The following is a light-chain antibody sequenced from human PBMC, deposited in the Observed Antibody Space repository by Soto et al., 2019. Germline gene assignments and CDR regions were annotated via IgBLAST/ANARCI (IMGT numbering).Light chain of an antibody. J-gene: IGKJ1*01. CDR1: QSVSSD. CDR3: QQCYNWPQWT. CDR2: GAS. Sequence: EIVMTQSPATLSVSPGERATLSCRPSQSVSSDLAWYHQKPGQAPRLLIYGASNRATGIPARFSGSGSGTDFTLTISSLEPEDFALYYCQQCYNWPQWTFGQGTKVDIK. V-gene: IGKV3-11*01.